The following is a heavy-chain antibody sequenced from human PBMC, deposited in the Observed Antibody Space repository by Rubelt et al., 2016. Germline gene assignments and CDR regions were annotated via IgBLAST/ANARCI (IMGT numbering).Heavy chain of an antibody. J-gene: IGHJ4*02. CDR2: ISAYNGNT. V-gene: IGHV1-18*01. CDR3: ARDRGGYYFDY. D-gene: IGHD2-15*01. CDR1: GYTFTSYG. Sequence: QVQLVQSGAEVKKPGASVKVSCKASGYTFTSYGISWVRQAPGQGLEWMGWISAYNGNTNYAQKRQGRVTLPTDTSTSTAYMGLRSLRSDDTAVYYCARDRGGYYFDYWGQGTLVTVSS.